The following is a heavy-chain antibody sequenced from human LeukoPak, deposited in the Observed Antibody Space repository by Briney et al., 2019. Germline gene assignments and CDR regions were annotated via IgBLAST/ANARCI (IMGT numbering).Heavy chain of an antibody. Sequence: GASVKVSCKAFGYTFSDYYMHWVRQAPGQGLEWMGWINPNSGTNSAQKFQGRVTMTRDTSISAAYMELTRLTSDDTAVYYCARNRWMDYWGQGTLVTVSS. V-gene: IGHV1-2*02. D-gene: IGHD1-1*01. CDR1: GYTFSDYY. CDR2: INPNSGT. J-gene: IGHJ4*02. CDR3: ARNRWMDY.